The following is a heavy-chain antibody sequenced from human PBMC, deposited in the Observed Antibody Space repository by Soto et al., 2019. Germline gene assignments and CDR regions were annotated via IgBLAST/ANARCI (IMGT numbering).Heavy chain of an antibody. CDR3: ASVRGGYYYAMDV. Sequence: QVQLQESGPGLVKPSGTLSLTCAVSGGSISSSNWWRWVRQPPGKGPEWIGEIYHSGSTNYNPSLQTRVTISVDKSKNQFSLKLSSVTAADTAVYYWASVRGGYYYAMDVWGQGTTVTVSS. CDR1: GGSISSSNW. V-gene: IGHV4-4*02. CDR2: IYHSGST. J-gene: IGHJ6*02. D-gene: IGHD3-10*02.